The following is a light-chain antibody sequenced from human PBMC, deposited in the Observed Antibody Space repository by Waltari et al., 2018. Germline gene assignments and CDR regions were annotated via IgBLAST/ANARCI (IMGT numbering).Light chain of an antibody. J-gene: IGKJ1*01. CDR3: MQGLHLPRT. CDR2: AVS. Sequence: DVVMTQTPLSLSVPPGQPASISCKSSQTLLHSDGQTYLYWFRQKPGQSPQLLIYAVSSRVSGVSTKFSGSGSGTDFTLKISRVESEDVGIYYCMQGLHLPRTFGQGTKVEMK. V-gene: IGKV2-29*02. CDR1: QTLLHSDGQTY.